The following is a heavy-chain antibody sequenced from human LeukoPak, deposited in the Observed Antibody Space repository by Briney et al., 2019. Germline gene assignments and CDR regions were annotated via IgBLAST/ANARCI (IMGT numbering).Heavy chain of an antibody. CDR2: IIPILGIA. CDR3: ARVNEGTAMVTGWFDP. CDR1: GGTFSSYA. Sequence: SVRVSCKASGGTFSSYAISWVRQAPGQGLEWMGRIIPILGIANYAQKFQGRVTITADKSTSTAYMELSSLRSEDTAVYYCARVNEGTAMVTGWFDPWGQGTLVTVSS. V-gene: IGHV1-69*04. J-gene: IGHJ5*02. D-gene: IGHD5-18*01.